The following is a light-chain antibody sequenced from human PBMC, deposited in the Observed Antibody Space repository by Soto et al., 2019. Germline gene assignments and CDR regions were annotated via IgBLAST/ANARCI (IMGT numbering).Light chain of an antibody. V-gene: IGKV3-20*01. CDR1: QSVSSSY. J-gene: IGKJ1*01. CDR3: QQYGSSPPWT. CDR2: GAS. Sequence: EMGLTQSPGTHSLSPGERATLSCRAIQSVSSSYLAWYQQKPGQAPRLLIYGASSRATGIPDRFSGSGSGTDFTLTISRLEPEDFAVYSCQQYGSSPPWTFGQGTKVDIK.